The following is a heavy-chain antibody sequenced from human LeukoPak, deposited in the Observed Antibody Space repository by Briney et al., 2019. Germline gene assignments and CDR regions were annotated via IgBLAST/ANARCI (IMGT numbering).Heavy chain of an antibody. V-gene: IGHV3-23*01. D-gene: IGHD5-12*01. CDR2: ISGSGGST. CDR3: AKEVDIVPYGGLDY. J-gene: IGHJ4*02. CDR1: GFTFSSYA. Sequence: GSLRLSCAASGFTFSSYAMSWVRQAPGKGLEWVSAISGSGGSTYYADSVKGRFTISRDTSKNTRYLQMNSLRAEDTAVYYCAKEVDIVPYGGLDYWGQGTLVTVSS.